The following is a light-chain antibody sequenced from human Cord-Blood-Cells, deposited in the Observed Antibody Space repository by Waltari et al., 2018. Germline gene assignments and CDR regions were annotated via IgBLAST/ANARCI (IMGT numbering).Light chain of an antibody. CDR1: SSDVGGYNY. V-gene: IGLV2-11*01. CDR3: CSYAGSYTFGV. Sequence: QSALTQPRSVSGSPGQSVTISCTGTSSDVGGYNYVSWYQQHPGKAPKLMIYDVSKRPSGVAYRFSGSKSGNTSSLTISGLQAEDEADYYCCSYAGSYTFGVFGTGTKVTVL. J-gene: IGLJ1*01. CDR2: DVS.